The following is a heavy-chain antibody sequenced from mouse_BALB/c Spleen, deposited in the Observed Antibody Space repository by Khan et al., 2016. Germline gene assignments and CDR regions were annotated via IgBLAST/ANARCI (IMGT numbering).Heavy chain of an antibody. CDR2: IRNKANGYTA. Sequence: EVELVESGGGLVQPGGSLRLSCATSGFTFTDYYLSWVRQPPGKALEWLGFIRNKANGYTAEYSASVKGRFTISRDNSQSILYLQMNTLRAEDSATYYCARDKNYGSSPYWYFDVWGAGTTVTVSS. J-gene: IGHJ1*01. CDR3: ARDKNYGSSPYWYFDV. CDR1: GFTFTDYY. D-gene: IGHD1-1*01. V-gene: IGHV7-3*02.